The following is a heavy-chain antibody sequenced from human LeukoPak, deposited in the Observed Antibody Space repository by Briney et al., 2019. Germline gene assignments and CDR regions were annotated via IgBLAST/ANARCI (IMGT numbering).Heavy chain of an antibody. CDR2: INPNSGGT. J-gene: IGHJ3*02. CDR3: ARVYYYDSSGPLGAFDI. D-gene: IGHD3-22*01. CDR1: GYTFTSYG. V-gene: IGHV1-2*02. Sequence: ASVKVSCKASGYTFTSYGISWVRQAPGQGLEWMGWINPNSGGTNYAQKFQGRVTMTRDTSISTAYMELSRLRSDDTAVYYCARVYYYDSSGPLGAFDIWGQGTMVTVSS.